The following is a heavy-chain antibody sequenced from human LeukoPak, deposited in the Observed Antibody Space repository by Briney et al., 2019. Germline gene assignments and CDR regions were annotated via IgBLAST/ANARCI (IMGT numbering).Heavy chain of an antibody. CDR1: GFTFSDYY. D-gene: IGHD2-15*01. Sequence: PGGSLRLSCAASGFTFSDYYMSWIRQAPGKGLEWVSYISSSGSTIYYADSVKGRFTISRDNAKNSLYLQMNSLRAEDTAVYYCASFDAAATGYPNWFDPWGQGTLVTVSS. CDR3: ASFDAAATGYPNWFDP. V-gene: IGHV3-11*01. J-gene: IGHJ5*02. CDR2: ISSSGSTI.